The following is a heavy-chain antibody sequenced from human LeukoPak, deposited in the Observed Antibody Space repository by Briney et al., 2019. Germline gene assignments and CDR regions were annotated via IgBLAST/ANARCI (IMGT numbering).Heavy chain of an antibody. CDR2: FIPILGIP. CDR1: GGTFRSYG. D-gene: IGHD2-2*01. J-gene: IGHJ6*02. V-gene: IGHV1-69*10. CDR3: ARGLYCSSSTSCYDYGMDV. Sequence: SVKVSCKTSGGTFRSYGLNWVRQAPGQGLEWMGGFIPILGIPKYAQDLQGRVTITADESTSTGYMELSSLRYEDTAVYYCARGLYCSSSTSCYDYGMDVWGQGTTVTVSS.